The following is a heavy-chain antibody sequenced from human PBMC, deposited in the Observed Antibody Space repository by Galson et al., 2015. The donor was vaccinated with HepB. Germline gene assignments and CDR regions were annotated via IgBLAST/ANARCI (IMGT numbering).Heavy chain of an antibody. Sequence: SLRLSCAASGFTFSDYYMSWIRQAPGKGLEWVSYISSSSSYTNYADSVKGRFTISRDNAKNSLYLQMNSLRAEDTAVYYCARVIWYGSGSYQFYYFDYWGQGTLVTVSS. D-gene: IGHD3-10*01. V-gene: IGHV3-11*05. CDR1: GFTFSDYY. CDR3: ARVIWYGSGSYQFYYFDY. J-gene: IGHJ4*02. CDR2: ISSSSSYT.